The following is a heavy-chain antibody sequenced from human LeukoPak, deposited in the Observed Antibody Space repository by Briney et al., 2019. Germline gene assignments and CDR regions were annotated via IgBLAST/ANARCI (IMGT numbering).Heavy chain of an antibody. Sequence: GGSLRLSCAASGLSVSSNFMTWVRQAPGKGLEWLSVIFSGGSTYYADSVKGRFTISRDNSKNTLYLQMSSLRAEDTAVYFCARGRRWDLLVSLIDASDIWGQGTMVTVSS. CDR3: ARGRRWDLLVSLIDASDI. J-gene: IGHJ3*02. CDR2: IFSGGST. CDR1: GLSVSSNF. D-gene: IGHD4-23*01. V-gene: IGHV3-53*01.